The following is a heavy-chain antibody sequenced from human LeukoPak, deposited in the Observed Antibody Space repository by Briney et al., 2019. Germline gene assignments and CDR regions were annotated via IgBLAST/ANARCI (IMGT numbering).Heavy chain of an antibody. V-gene: IGHV4-34*01. D-gene: IGHD5-18*01. CDR3: ARGRRYSYGAGYYYYYYMDV. CDR1: GGSFSGYY. J-gene: IGHJ6*03. Sequence: SETLSLTCAVYGGSFSGYYWSWIRQPPGKGLEWIGEINHSGSTNYNPSLKSRVTISVDTSKNQFSLKLSSVTAADTAVYHCARGRRYSYGAGYYYYYYMDVWGKGTTVTVSS. CDR2: INHSGST.